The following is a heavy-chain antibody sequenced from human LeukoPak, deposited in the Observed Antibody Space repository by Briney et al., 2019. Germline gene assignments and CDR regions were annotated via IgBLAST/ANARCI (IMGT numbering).Heavy chain of an antibody. CDR3: ARDMGRGATMC. CDR1: GGTFSSYA. V-gene: IGHV1-69*04. D-gene: IGHD1-26*01. Sequence: SVKVSCKASGGTFSSYAISWVRQAPGQGLEWMGRIIPILGIANYAQKFQGRVTITADKSTSTAYMELSSLRSEDTAVYYCARDMGRGATMCWGQGTLVTVSS. J-gene: IGHJ4*02. CDR2: IIPILGIA.